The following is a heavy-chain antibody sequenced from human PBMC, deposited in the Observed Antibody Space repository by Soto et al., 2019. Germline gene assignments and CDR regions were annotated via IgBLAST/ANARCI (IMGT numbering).Heavy chain of an antibody. CDR3: TSTKRGYYDILTGYYGPDAFDI. CDR2: IRSKAYGGTT. Sequence: GGSLRLSCTASGFTFGDYAMSWVRQAPRKGLEWVGFIRSKAYGGTTEYAASVKGRFTISRDDSKSIAYLQMNSLKTEDTAVYYCTSTKRGYYDILTGYYGPDAFDIWGQGTMVTVSS. J-gene: IGHJ3*02. CDR1: GFTFGDYA. D-gene: IGHD3-9*01. V-gene: IGHV3-49*04.